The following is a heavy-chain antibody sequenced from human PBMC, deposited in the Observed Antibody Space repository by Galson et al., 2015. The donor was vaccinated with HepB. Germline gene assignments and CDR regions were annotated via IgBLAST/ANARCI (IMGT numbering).Heavy chain of an antibody. D-gene: IGHD6-6*01. J-gene: IGHJ4*02. CDR1: GFTFSSYE. V-gene: IGHV3-48*03. CDR2: ISSSGCTI. CDR3: ARSEYSSFDY. Sequence: SLRLSCAASGFTFSSYEMNWVRQAPGKGLEWVSYISSSGCTIYYADSVKGRFTISRDNAKNSLYLQMNSLRAEDTAVYYCARSEYSSFDYWGQGTLVTVSS.